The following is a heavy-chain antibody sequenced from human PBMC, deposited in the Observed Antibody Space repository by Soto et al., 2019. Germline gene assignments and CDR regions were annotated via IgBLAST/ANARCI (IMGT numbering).Heavy chain of an antibody. CDR1: GGSFSGYY. V-gene: IGHV4-34*01. D-gene: IGHD3-9*01. J-gene: IGHJ4*02. CDR3: ARGPHVLRYFDWLFLFDY. CDR2: INHSGST. Sequence: SETLSLTCAVYGGSFSGYYWSWIRQPPGKGLEWIGEINHSGSTNYNPSLKSRVTISVDTSKNQFSLKLSSVTAADTAVYYCARGPHVLRYFDWLFLFDYWGQGTLVTVSS.